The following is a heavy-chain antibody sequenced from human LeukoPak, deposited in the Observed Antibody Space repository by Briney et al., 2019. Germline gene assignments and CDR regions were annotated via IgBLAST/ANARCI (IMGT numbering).Heavy chain of an antibody. Sequence: GASVKVSCKASGYTFTSYGISWVRQAPGQGLEWMGWMNPKSGGINYAQKFEARVTMNRDTSISTAYMELSRLRFDDTAVYYCARSPDILTGEKFDYWGQGTLVTVSS. CDR3: ARSPDILTGEKFDY. J-gene: IGHJ4*02. D-gene: IGHD3-9*01. V-gene: IGHV1-2*02. CDR2: MNPKSGGI. CDR1: GYTFTSYG.